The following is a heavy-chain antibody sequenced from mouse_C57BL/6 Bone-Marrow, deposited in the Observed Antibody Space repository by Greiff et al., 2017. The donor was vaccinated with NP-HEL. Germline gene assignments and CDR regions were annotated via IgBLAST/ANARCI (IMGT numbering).Heavy chain of an antibody. Sequence: DVQLQESGPGLVKPSQSLSLTCSVTGYSITSGYYWNWIRQFPGNKLEWMGYISYDGSNNYNPSLKNRISITRDTSKNQFFLKLNSVTTEDTATYYCASDLWYFDVWGTGTTVTVSS. J-gene: IGHJ1*03. V-gene: IGHV3-6*01. CDR3: ASDLWYFDV. CDR1: GYSITSGYY. CDR2: ISYDGSN.